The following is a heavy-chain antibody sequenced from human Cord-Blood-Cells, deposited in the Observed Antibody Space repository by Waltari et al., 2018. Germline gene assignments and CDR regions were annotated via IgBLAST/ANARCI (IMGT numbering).Heavy chain of an antibody. CDR3: AFYDSSGYYFDY. D-gene: IGHD3-22*01. CDR1: GGSISSSSYY. J-gene: IGHJ4*02. Sequence: QLQLQESGPGLVKPSETLSLTCTVSGGSISSSSYYWGWIRQPPGKGLEWIGSIYYSGSTYYNPSLKSRVTISVDTSKNQFSLKLSSVTAADTAVYYCAFYDSSGYYFDYWGQGTLVTVSS. CDR2: IYYSGST. V-gene: IGHV4-39*01.